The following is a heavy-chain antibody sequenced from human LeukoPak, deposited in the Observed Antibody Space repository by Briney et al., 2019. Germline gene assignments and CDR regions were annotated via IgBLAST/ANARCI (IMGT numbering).Heavy chain of an antibody. CDR2: IYHSGST. V-gene: IGHV4-38-2*02. Sequence: PSEALSLTCTVSGYSISSGYYWGWIRQPPGKGLEWIGSIYHSGSTYYNPSLKSRVTISVDTSKNQFSLKLSSVTAADTAVYYCARDAGGSYGGWFDPWGQGTLVIVSS. CDR1: GYSISSGYY. CDR3: ARDAGGSYGGWFDP. D-gene: IGHD1-26*01. J-gene: IGHJ5*02.